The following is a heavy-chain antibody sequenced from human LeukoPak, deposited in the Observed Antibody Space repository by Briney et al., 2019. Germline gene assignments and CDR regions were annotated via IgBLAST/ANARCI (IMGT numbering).Heavy chain of an antibody. D-gene: IGHD6-13*01. CDR3: ARVYSSSRSIDP. J-gene: IGHJ5*02. CDR2: ITTGSGGT. CDR1: GYTFTANY. Sequence: ASVKVSCKASGYTFTANYIHWVRQAPGQGLEWMGWITTGSGGTNYAQKFQGRVTMTRNTSISTAYMELSSLRSEDTAVYYCARVYSSSRSIDPWGQGTLVTVAS. V-gene: IGHV1-2*02.